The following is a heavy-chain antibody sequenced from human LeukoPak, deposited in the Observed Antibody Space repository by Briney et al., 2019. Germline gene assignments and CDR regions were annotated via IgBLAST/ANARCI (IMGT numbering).Heavy chain of an antibody. CDR1: GGSTSSSNYY. J-gene: IGHJ4*02. CDR2: IHYSGNT. CDR3: ARLGAGPTYYDFWSSYSSFYFDY. Sequence: SETLSLTCTVSGGSTSSSNYYWGWIRQPPGTGLEWIGGIHYSGNTYYNPSLKSRVTISVDTSKNQFSLKLSSVTAADTAVYYCARLGAGPTYYDFWSSYSSFYFDYWGQGTLVTVSS. V-gene: IGHV4-39*01. D-gene: IGHD3-3*01.